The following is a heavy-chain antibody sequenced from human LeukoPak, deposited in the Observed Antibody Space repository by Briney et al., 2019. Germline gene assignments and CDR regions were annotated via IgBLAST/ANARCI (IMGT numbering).Heavy chain of an antibody. V-gene: IGHV1-2*02. CDR3: ARDPPPVIVGGTTADY. D-gene: IGHD1-26*01. Sequence: ASVTVSCTASGYTFTVYYIHWVRQAPGQGREGMGWINPNSGGTNYAQKFQGRVTMTRDTSINTAYMEVTRLKSDDTAIYYCARDPPPVIVGGTTADYWGQGTLVTVSS. J-gene: IGHJ4*02. CDR1: GYTFTVYY. CDR2: INPNSGGT.